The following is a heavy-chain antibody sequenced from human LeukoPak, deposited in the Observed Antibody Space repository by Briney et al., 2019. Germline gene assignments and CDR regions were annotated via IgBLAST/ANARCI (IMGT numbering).Heavy chain of an antibody. CDR3: ARDRTAVVVAATFRCDY. CDR2: INPNSGGT. V-gene: IGHV1-2*02. J-gene: IGHJ4*02. Sequence: ASAKVTCKASGYTFTGYYMHWVRQAPGQGLEWMGWINPNSGGTNYAQKFQGRVTMTRDTSISTAYMELSRLRSDDTAVYYCARDRTAVVVAATFRCDYWGQGTLVTVSS. CDR1: GYTFTGYY. D-gene: IGHD2-15*01.